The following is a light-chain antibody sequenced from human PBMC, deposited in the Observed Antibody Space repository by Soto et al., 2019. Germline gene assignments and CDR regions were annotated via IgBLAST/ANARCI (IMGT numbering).Light chain of an antibody. J-gene: IGLJ1*01. V-gene: IGLV2-11*01. Sequence: QAPLTQPRSVSGSPGQSVTISCTGTSSDVGGYNYVSWYQHHPGKAPKLMIYDVSKRPSGVPDRFSGSKSGNTASLTISGLQAEDEADYYCCSYAGRYVLGTGTKVTVL. CDR3: CSYAGRYV. CDR1: SSDVGGYNY. CDR2: DVS.